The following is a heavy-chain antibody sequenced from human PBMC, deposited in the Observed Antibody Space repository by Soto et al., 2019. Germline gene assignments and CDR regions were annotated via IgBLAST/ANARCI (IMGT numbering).Heavy chain of an antibody. Sequence: QVQLVESGGGVVQPGRSLRLSCVASGFTFSSYGMHWVRQAPGKGLEWLAVMAYDGSSKFHADSVKGRFTISRDNSKNTLYLQMNSLRVEDAAVYYCAKDGDPRRSGCHYDYWGQGVLVTVSS. CDR2: MAYDGSSK. J-gene: IGHJ4*02. D-gene: IGHD5-12*01. V-gene: IGHV3-30*18. CDR3: AKDGDPRRSGCHYDY. CDR1: GFTFSSYG.